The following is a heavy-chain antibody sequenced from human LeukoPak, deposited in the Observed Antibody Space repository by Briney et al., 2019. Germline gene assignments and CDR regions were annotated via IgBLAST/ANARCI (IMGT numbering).Heavy chain of an antibody. V-gene: IGHV1-69*06. CDR2: IIPIFGTA. Sequence: SVKVSCTASGGTFSSYAISWVRQAPGQGLEWMGGIIPIFGTANYAQKFQGRVTITADKSTSTAYMELSSLRSEDTAVYYCARDILQWPSPTYYYYYYMDVWGKGTTVTVSS. J-gene: IGHJ6*03. CDR1: GGTFSSYA. CDR3: ARDILQWPSPTYYYYYYMDV. D-gene: IGHD6-19*01.